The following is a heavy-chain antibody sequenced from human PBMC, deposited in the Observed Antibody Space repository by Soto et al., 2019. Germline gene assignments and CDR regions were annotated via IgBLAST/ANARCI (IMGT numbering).Heavy chain of an antibody. CDR3: ARDLTTVTYYYYYYGMDV. CDR1: GDSVSSNSAA. D-gene: IGHD4-17*01. CDR2: TYYRCKWYN. J-gene: IGHJ6*02. V-gene: IGHV6-1*01. Sequence: SQTLSLTCAISGDSVSSNSAAWNWIRQSPSRGLEWLGRTYYRCKWYNDYAVSVKSRITINPDTSKNQFSLQLNSVTPEDTAVYYCARDLTTVTYYYYYYGMDVWGQGTTVTVSS.